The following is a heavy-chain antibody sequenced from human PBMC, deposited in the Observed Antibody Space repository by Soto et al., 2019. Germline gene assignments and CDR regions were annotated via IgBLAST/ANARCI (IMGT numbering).Heavy chain of an antibody. CDR1: GGSISSSNW. CDR2: IYHSGST. V-gene: IGHV4-4*02. Sequence: PSETLSLTCAVSGGSISSSNWWSWVRQPPGKGLEWIGEIYHSGSTKYNPTLKSRDTISVDKSKNQFSLKLSSVTAADTAVYYCARAMITFGGPTGFDYWGQGTLVTVSS. CDR3: ARAMITFGGPTGFDY. D-gene: IGHD3-16*01. J-gene: IGHJ4*02.